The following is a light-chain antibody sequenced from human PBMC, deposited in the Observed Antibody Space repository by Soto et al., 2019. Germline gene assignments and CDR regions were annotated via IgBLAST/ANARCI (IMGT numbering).Light chain of an antibody. CDR3: QQYIIFWT. CDR2: KAS. J-gene: IGKJ1*01. V-gene: IGKV1-5*03. Sequence: DIQMTQSPSTLSASVGDRVIITCRASQSISTWLAWYQQRPGKAPKLLIYKASSLERGVPSRFSGSGSGTDFTLTFSCLQPDDFTPYYCQQYIIFWTCGQGPRVDIK. CDR1: QSISTW.